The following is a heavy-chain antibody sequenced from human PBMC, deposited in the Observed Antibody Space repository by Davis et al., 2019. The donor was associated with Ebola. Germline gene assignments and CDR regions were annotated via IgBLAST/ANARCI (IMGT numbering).Heavy chain of an antibody. CDR3: TTRLVNHFDY. V-gene: IGHV3-23*01. CDR1: GFTFSSNT. D-gene: IGHD6-19*01. J-gene: IGHJ4*02. Sequence: PGGSLRLSCAASGFTFSSNTMNWVRQAPGKGLEWVSTISDRSEHTHYADSVKGRFTISRDDSKNTVFLHMNTLRAEDTAIYYCTTRLVNHFDYWGQGTLVTVSS. CDR2: ISDRSEHT.